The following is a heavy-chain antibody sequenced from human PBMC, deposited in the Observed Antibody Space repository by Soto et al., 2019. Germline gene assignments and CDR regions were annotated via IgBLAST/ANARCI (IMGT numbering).Heavy chain of an antibody. CDR1: GGSFSGYY. Sequence: SETLSLTCAVYGGSFSGYYWSWIRQPPGKGLEWIGEINHSGSTNYNPSLKSRVTISVDTSKNQFSLKLSSVTAADTAVYYCARGRRYCSSTSCYAGYDYVWGSYRSSYYFDYWGQGTLVTVSS. J-gene: IGHJ4*02. CDR3: ARGRRYCSSTSCYAGYDYVWGSYRSSYYFDY. V-gene: IGHV4-34*01. CDR2: INHSGST. D-gene: IGHD3-16*02.